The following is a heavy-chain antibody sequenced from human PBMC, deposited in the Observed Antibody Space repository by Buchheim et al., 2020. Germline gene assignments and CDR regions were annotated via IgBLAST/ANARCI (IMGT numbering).Heavy chain of an antibody. CDR3: ARLAVAGTENFDY. CDR2: IYYSGST. CDR1: GGSISSYY. Sequence: QVQLQESGPGLVKPSETLSLTCTVSGGSISSYYWSWIRQPPGKGLEWIGYIYYSGSTNYNPSLKSRVTISVDTSKNQFSLYLSSVTAADTAVYYCARLAVAGTENFDYWGQGTL. J-gene: IGHJ4*02. V-gene: IGHV4-59*08. D-gene: IGHD6-19*01.